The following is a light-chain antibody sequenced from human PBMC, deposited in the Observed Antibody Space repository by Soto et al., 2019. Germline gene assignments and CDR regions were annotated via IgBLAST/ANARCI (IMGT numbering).Light chain of an antibody. CDR3: QQYNNWPKALT. Sequence: DIQMTQSPSTLSASVGDRVTITCRASQSISSWLAWYQQKPGKAPKLLIYKASSLESGVPSRFSGSGSGTEFTLTISSLQPDDFATYYCQQYNNWPKALTFGGGTKVEIK. CDR2: KAS. V-gene: IGKV1-5*03. CDR1: QSISSW. J-gene: IGKJ4*01.